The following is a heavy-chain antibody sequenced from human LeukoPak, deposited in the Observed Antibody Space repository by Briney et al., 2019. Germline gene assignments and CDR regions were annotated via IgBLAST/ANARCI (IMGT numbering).Heavy chain of an antibody. Sequence: SETLSLTCTVSGGSISSYYWIWMRQPPGKGLEWIGYLYNTGSTHYNPSLKSRVTISVDTSKNQFSLMLSSVTAADTAVYYCARHTRPGHSGYENAFDIWGQGTMVTVSS. CDR3: ARHTRPGHSGYENAFDI. CDR2: LYNTGST. D-gene: IGHD5-12*01. CDR1: GGSISSYY. J-gene: IGHJ3*02. V-gene: IGHV4-59*08.